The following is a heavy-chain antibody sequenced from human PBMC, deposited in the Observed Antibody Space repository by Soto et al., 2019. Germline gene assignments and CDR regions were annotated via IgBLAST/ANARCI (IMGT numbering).Heavy chain of an antibody. CDR1: GYSFTGYH. CDR2: INPNSGGT. V-gene: IGHV1-2*02. CDR3: AEDGTRPLWLGGSINTIKICFDP. Sequence: ASVKVSCKSSGYSFTGYHMHWVRQAPGQGLEWMGWINPNSGGTNYAQKLQGRVTMTRDTSTSTAYMELSRLRSDDTAVYYCAEDGTRPLWLGGSINTIKICFDPWGQGTLVTVSS. J-gene: IGHJ5*02. D-gene: IGHD2-2*01.